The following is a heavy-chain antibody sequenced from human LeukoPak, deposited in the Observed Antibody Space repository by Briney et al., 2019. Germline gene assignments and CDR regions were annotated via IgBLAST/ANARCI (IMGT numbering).Heavy chain of an antibody. CDR2: SCYSGST. V-gene: IGHV4-59*01. Sequence: SETLSLTCTVSGDAISSYYWSWIRQPPGKGLEWIGCSCYSGSTNYNPSLKSRVTISVDTSKNQFSLKLSSVTAADTAVYYCARDVVGGGNFDYWGQGTLVTVSS. D-gene: IGHD1-26*01. CDR1: GDAISSYY. J-gene: IGHJ4*02. CDR3: ARDVVGGGNFDY.